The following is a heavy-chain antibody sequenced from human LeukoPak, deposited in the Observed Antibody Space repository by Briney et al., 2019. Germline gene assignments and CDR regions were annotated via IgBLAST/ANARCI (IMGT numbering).Heavy chain of an antibody. Sequence: GGSLRLSCAASGFTFTSYGMNWVRQAPGKGLEWVSYTSSSSGIIYYADSVKGRFTISRDNAKNSLYLRMNRLEAEDTPVYYCGRHGEVRYGLHVWREGPKLRVSS. J-gene: IGHJ6*04. D-gene: IGHD2-21*01. V-gene: IGHV3-48*01. CDR1: GFTFTSYG. CDR3: GRHGEVRYGLHV. CDR2: TSSSSGII.